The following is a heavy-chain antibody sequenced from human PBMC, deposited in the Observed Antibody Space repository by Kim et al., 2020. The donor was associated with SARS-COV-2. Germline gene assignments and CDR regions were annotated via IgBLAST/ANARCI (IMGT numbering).Heavy chain of an antibody. J-gene: IGHJ4*02. V-gene: IGHV3-30*18. CDR2: ITAEGRTD. CDR1: GYSFSSYG. CDR3: AKRGSKGAHSSGWYRAFDN. Sequence: GGSLRLSCAGSGYSFSSYGMHWVRQAPGKGLEWVAVITAEGRTDYYVDSVKGRFTASRDNSRNTVFLQMNSLRPEDTAVYYCAKRGSKGAHSSGWYRAFDNWGPGTLVTVSP. D-gene: IGHD6-19*01.